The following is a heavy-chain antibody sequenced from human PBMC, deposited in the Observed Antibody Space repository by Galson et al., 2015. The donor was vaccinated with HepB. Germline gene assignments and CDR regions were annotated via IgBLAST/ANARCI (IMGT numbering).Heavy chain of an antibody. Sequence: SLRLSCAASGFTFSDCYMSWIRQAPGKGLEWVSYISSSGRSIYYADSVRGRFTISRDNAKNTLYLQMNSLRAEDTAVYYCARDSLTYQPAGYFQHWGQGTLVTVSS. CDR2: ISSSGRSI. CDR3: ARDSLTYQPAGYFQH. CDR1: GFTFSDCY. J-gene: IGHJ1*01. D-gene: IGHD3-9*01. V-gene: IGHV3-11*04.